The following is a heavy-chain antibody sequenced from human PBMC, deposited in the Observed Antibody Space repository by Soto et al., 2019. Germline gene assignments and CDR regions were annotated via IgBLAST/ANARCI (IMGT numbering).Heavy chain of an antibody. J-gene: IGHJ3*02. V-gene: IGHV3-73*02. CDR3: TRLLSDAFDI. CDR2: IRSKGNSYAT. CDR1: GLTFSGSA. Sequence: EVQLVESGGGLVQPGGSLKLSCAASGLTFSGSAMHWVRQASGKGLEWVGRIRSKGNSYATAYAASVKGRFTISRDDSKNTAYLQMNSLKTEDTAVYYCTRLLSDAFDIWGQGTMVTVSS.